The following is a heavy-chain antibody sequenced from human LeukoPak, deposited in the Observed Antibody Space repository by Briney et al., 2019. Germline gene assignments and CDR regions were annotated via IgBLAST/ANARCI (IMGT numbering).Heavy chain of an antibody. CDR1: GFTFSSYS. CDR3: ASASGVYDYVWGSYRYLDY. V-gene: IGHV3-21*01. D-gene: IGHD3-16*02. CDR2: ISSSSSYI. Sequence: GGSLRLSRAASGFTFSSYSMNWVRQAPGKGLEWVSSISSSSSYIYYADSVKGRFTISRDNAKNSLYLQMNSLRAEDTAVYYCASASGVYDYVWGSYRYLDYWGQGTLVTVSS. J-gene: IGHJ4*02.